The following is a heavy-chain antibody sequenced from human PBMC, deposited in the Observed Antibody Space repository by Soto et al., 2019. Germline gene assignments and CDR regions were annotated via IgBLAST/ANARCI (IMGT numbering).Heavy chain of an antibody. J-gene: IGHJ6*02. CDR1: GFSFGGYF. D-gene: IGHD3-3*01. V-gene: IGHV1-69*12. CDR3: ARVFGGLDV. Sequence: QAQLVQSGAEVKKPGSSVKVSCKASGFSFGGYFFSWVRQAPGQGLEWLGGISPIYGTANYAPNFQGRVTLTADEVTSTVYMELRGLKSEDTAVFYCARVFGGLDVWGQGTTVTVSS. CDR2: ISPIYGTA.